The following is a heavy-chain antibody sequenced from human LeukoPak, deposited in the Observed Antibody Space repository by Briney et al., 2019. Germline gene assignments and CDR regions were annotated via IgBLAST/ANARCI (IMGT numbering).Heavy chain of an antibody. D-gene: IGHD3-10*01. CDR2: INPNSGGT. Sequence: ASVKVSCKASGYTFTGYYMHWVRQAPGQGLEWMGWINPNSGGTNYAQKFQGRVTMTRDTSISTAYMELSRLRSEDTAVYYCARDRGGMVRGNYYYMDVWGKGTTVTVSS. V-gene: IGHV1-2*02. CDR1: GYTFTGYY. CDR3: ARDRGGMVRGNYYYMDV. J-gene: IGHJ6*03.